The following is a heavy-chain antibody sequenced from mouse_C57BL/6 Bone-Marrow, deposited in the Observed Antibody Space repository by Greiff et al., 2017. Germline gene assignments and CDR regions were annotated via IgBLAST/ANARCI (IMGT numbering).Heavy chain of an antibody. V-gene: IGHV1-64*01. J-gene: IGHJ4*01. D-gene: IGHD1-1*01. CDR1: GYTFTSYW. CDR3: ARPYYYGSSYDYAMDY. CDR2: IHPNSGST. Sequence: QVQLQQPGAELVKPGASVKLSCKASGYTFTSYWMHWVKQRPGQGLEWIGMIHPNSGSTNYNEKFKSKATLTVDKSSRTAYMQLSSLTSEDSAVYYCARPYYYGSSYDYAMDYWGQGTSVTVSS.